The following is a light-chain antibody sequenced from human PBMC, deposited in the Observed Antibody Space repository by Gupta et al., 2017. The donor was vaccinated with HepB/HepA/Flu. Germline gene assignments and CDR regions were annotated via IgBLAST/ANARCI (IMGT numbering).Light chain of an antibody. CDR2: TAS. V-gene: IGKV1-27*01. Sequence: DSYFTHSPSSLSASVGDSVTISCRASQGIGNHVAWYQQRPGEVPRLLIYTASTVQSGVPSRFSGSGSGTDFTLTISSLQPEDVATYYCQKYYSAPLTFGGGTKVEI. J-gene: IGKJ4*01. CDR1: QGIGNH. CDR3: QKYYSAPLT.